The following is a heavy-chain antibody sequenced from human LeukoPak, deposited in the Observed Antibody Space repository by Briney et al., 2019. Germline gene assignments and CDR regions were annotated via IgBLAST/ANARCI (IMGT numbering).Heavy chain of an antibody. CDR3: ARDKALLGIFGGY. V-gene: IGHV1-3*01. Sequence: ASVKVSCKASGYTFTSYAMHWVRQAPGQRLEWMGWINAGNGNTKYSQKFQGRVTITRDTSASTAYMELSSLRSEDTAVYYCARDKALLGIFGGYWGQGTMVTVSS. J-gene: IGHJ3*01. D-gene: IGHD3-3*01. CDR1: GYTFTSYA. CDR2: INAGNGNT.